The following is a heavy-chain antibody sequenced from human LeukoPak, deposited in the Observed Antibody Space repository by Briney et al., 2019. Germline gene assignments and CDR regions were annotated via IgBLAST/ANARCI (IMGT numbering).Heavy chain of an antibody. CDR1: GGSISSYY. CDR3: ARNSAGWYSVN. D-gene: IGHD6-19*01. J-gene: IGHJ4*02. CDR2: IYYSGTT. V-gene: IGHV4-59*01. Sequence: SETPSLTCTVSGGSISSYYWSWVRQPPGKGLEWIGYIYYSGTTNYNPSLKSRVTISIDTSKNQFSLKLSSVTAADTAVYYCARNSAGWYSVNWGQGTLVTVSS.